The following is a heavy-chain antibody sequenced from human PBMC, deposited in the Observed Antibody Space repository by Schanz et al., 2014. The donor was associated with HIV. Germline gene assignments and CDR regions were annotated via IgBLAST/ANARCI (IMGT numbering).Heavy chain of an antibody. J-gene: IGHJ6*02. CDR1: GLTLSSYG. CDR3: ARVANWDYYGMDV. Sequence: EVQLLESGGDLVQPGGSLRLSCAASGLTLSSYGMSWVRQAPGKGLEWVSSISGGSGSTFYADSVKGRFTISRDNSKNTLFLQMNSLRGEDTAVYYCARVANWDYYGMDVWGRGTTVTVSS. V-gene: IGHV3-23*01. CDR2: ISGGSGST. D-gene: IGHD3-16*01.